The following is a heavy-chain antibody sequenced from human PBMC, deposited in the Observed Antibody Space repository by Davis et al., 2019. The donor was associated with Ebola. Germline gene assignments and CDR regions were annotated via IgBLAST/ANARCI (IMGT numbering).Heavy chain of an antibody. CDR2: IKQDGSEK. Sequence: GESLKISCASSGFTFSSYWMSWVRQAPGKGLEWVANIKQDGSEKYSVDSVKGRFTISRDNAKNSVYLQMNSLRAEDTAVYYCARVDGSGDYDLFYYFYMDVWGKGTTVTVSS. V-gene: IGHV3-7*03. J-gene: IGHJ6*03. D-gene: IGHD4-17*01. CDR3: ARVDGSGDYDLFYYFYMDV. CDR1: GFTFSSYW.